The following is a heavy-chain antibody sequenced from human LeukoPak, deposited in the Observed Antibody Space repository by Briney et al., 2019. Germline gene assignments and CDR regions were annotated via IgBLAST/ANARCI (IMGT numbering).Heavy chain of an antibody. D-gene: IGHD1-26*01. CDR1: GFTFSSYS. CDR2: ISSSSSYI. V-gene: IGHV3-21*01. Sequence: GGSLRLSCAASGFTFSSYSMNWVRQAPGKGLEWVSSISSSSSYIYYADSVKGRFTISRDNAKNSLYLQMNSLRAEETAVYYCARNEVGAPPIDYWGQRTLVTVSS. CDR3: ARNEVGAPPIDY. J-gene: IGHJ4*02.